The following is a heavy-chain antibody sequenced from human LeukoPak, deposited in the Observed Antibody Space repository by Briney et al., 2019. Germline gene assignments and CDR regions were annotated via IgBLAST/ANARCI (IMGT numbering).Heavy chain of an antibody. Sequence: GGTLRLSCAASGFTFSSYGMSWVRQAPGKGLEWVSSISSSSYIYYADSVKGRFTISRDNAKNSLYLQMNSLRAEDTAVYYCARDYDILTGSFDYWGQGTLVTVSS. CDR3: ARDYDILTGSFDY. CDR2: ISSSSYI. J-gene: IGHJ4*02. CDR1: GFTFSSYG. D-gene: IGHD3-9*01. V-gene: IGHV3-21*01.